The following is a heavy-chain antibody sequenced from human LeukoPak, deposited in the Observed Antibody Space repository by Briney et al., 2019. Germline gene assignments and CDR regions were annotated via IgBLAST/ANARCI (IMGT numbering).Heavy chain of an antibody. V-gene: IGHV1-2*02. D-gene: IGHD6-13*01. J-gene: IGHJ6*02. CDR1: GYTFTGYY. Sequence: ASVKVSCKASGYTFTGYYMHWVRQAPGQGLEWMGWINPNSGGTNYAQKFQGRVTMTRDTSISTAYMELSRLRSDDTAVYYCARIYSSSWHHYYYYGTDVWGQGTTVTVSS. CDR2: INPNSGGT. CDR3: ARIYSSSWHHYYYYGTDV.